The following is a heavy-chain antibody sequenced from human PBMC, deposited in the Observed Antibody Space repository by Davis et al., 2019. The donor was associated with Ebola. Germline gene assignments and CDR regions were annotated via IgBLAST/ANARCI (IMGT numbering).Heavy chain of an antibody. CDR2: IYTGGRT. Sequence: GESLKISCAASGFTFSSYAMSWLRQAPGKGLEWVSVIYTGGRTYYTDSVKGRFTISRDNSKNTIYLQMNSLRAGDTAVYYCARHYVYDYYMGLDVWGQGTTVTVSS. V-gene: IGHV3-66*04. D-gene: IGHD3-10*02. J-gene: IGHJ6*02. CDR3: ARHYVYDYYMGLDV. CDR1: GFTFSSYA.